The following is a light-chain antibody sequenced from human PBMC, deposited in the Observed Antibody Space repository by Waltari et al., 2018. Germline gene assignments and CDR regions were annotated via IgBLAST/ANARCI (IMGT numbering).Light chain of an antibody. CDR3: QQGYSTRFT. Sequence: DIQMTQSPSSLSASVGDTVTITCRASHKINIYLNWYQQKPGRAPKLLIHGASSLHTGVPSRFSGSGSGTDFTLTISSLQPEDFATCYCQQGYSTRFTFGPGTIVDMK. CDR2: GAS. J-gene: IGKJ3*01. V-gene: IGKV1-39*01. CDR1: HKINIY.